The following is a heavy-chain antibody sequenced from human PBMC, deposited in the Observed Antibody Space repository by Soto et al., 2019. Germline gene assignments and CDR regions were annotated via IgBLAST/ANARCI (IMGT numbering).Heavy chain of an antibody. J-gene: IGHJ4*02. Sequence: QVQLVQSGAEVKKPGASVKVSCKASGYTFTGYYMHWVRQAPGQGLEWMGWINPNSGGTNYAQKFQGGVTMTRDTSISTAYMELSRLRSDDTAVYYCARDGGQFGELLYYDYWGQGTLVTVSS. D-gene: IGHD3-10*01. CDR1: GYTFTGYY. V-gene: IGHV1-2*02. CDR3: ARDGGQFGELLYYDY. CDR2: INPNSGGT.